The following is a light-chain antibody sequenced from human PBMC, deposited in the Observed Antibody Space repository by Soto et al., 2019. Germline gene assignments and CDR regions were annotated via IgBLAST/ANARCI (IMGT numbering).Light chain of an antibody. CDR3: QQYNDWPRT. J-gene: IGKJ2*01. Sequence: EIVMTQSPATLSLSPGERATLSCRANQSVRSNLAWYQQKPGQAPRLLIYGASTRATGIPARFSGSGSGTEFTLIISSLQSEDFAVYYCQQYNDWPRTFGQGTKLEIK. V-gene: IGKV3-15*01. CDR2: GAS. CDR1: QSVRSN.